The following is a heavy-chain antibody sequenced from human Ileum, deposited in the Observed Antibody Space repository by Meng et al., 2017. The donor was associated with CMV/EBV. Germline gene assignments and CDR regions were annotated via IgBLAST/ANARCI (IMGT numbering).Heavy chain of an antibody. CDR2: INHSGST. CDR3: ARGYCSSTSCYIGGELDY. D-gene: IGHD2-2*02. CDR1: GSVSGYY. J-gene: IGHJ4*02. Sequence: GSVSGYYWSWIRQPPGKGLEWIGEINHSGSTNYNPSLKSRVTISVDTSKNQFSLKLSSVTAADTAVYYCARGYCSSTSCYIGGELDYWGQGTLVTVSS. V-gene: IGHV4-34*01.